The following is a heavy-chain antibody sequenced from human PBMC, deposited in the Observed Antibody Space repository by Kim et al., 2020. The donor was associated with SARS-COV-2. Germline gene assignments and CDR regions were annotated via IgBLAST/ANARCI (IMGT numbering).Heavy chain of an antibody. J-gene: IGHJ4*02. CDR3: ARPIGSCSGGSCYAAFDY. CDR1: GGTFSSYA. V-gene: IGHV1-69*13. CDR2: IIPIFGTV. D-gene: IGHD2-15*01. Sequence: SVKVSCKASGGTFSSYAINWVRQAPGQGLEWMGGIIPIFGTVNYAQNSQGRVTVTADETTNTAYMELSSLRSEDTAVYYCARPIGSCSGGSCYAAFDYWGQGTLVTVSP.